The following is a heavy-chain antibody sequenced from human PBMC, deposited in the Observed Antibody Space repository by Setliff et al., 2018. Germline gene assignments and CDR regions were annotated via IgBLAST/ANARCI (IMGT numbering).Heavy chain of an antibody. J-gene: IGHJ4*02. CDR1: GGSISSSSYY. CDR2: IYYSGST. CDR3: ARDLGSGSYSL. Sequence: SETLSLTCTVSGGSISSSSYYWGWIRQPPGKGLEWIGSIYYSGSTYYNPSLKSRVTISVDTSKNQFSLKLSSVTAADTAVYYCARDLGSGSYSLWGQGTLVTVSS. D-gene: IGHD3-10*01. V-gene: IGHV4-39*07.